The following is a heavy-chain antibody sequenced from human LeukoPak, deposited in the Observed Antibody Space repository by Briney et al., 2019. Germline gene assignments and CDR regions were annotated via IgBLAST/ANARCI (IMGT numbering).Heavy chain of an antibody. V-gene: IGHV1-18*04. Sequence: ASVKVSCKASGYTFTRYGISWVGQAPGQGLEGMGWMSAYNGNTNYAQKLQGRVTMNTDPQTSTAYMELRSLRSDDTAVYYCARFDYGQYEDYWGQGSLVTDSS. CDR2: MSAYNGNT. J-gene: IGHJ4*02. D-gene: IGHD4-17*01. CDR3: ARFDYGQYEDY. CDR1: GYTFTRYG.